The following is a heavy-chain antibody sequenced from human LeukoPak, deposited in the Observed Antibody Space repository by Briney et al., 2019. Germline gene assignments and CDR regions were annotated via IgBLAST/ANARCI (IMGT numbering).Heavy chain of an antibody. Sequence: SETLSLTCAVYGGSFSGYYWSWIRQPPGKGLEWIGEINHSGSTNYNPSLKGRVTISVDTSKNQFSLNLASVTAADTAVYYCARADYGGLFYFDYWGQGTLVTVSS. D-gene: IGHD4-23*01. CDR1: GGSFSGYY. J-gene: IGHJ4*02. CDR3: ARADYGGLFYFDY. CDR2: INHSGST. V-gene: IGHV4-34*01.